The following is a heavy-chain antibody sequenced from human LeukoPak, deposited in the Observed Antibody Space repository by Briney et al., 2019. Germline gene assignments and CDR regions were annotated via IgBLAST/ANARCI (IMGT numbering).Heavy chain of an antibody. V-gene: IGHV1-69*06. CDR3: ARRSLGGYSSGWYGYSPYYMDV. CDR1: GGTFSSYA. D-gene: IGHD6-19*01. Sequence: ASVKVSCKASGGTFSSYAISWVRQAPGQGLEWMGGIIPIFGTANYAQKFQGRVTITADKSTSTAYMELSSLRSDDTAVYYCARRSLGGYSSGWYGYSPYYMDVWGKGTTVTVSS. CDR2: IIPIFGTA. J-gene: IGHJ6*03.